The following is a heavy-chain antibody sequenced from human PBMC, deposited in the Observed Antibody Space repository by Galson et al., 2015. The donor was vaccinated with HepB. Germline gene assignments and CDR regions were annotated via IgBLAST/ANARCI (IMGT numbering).Heavy chain of an antibody. CDR3: AKALSPYGSGSYYNADY. D-gene: IGHD3-10*01. CDR1: GFTFDDYA. Sequence: SLRLSCAASGFTFDDYAMHWVRQAPGKGLEWVSGISWNSGSIGYADSVKGRFTISRDNAKNSLYLQMNSLRAEDTALYYCAKALSPYGSGSYYNADYWGQGTLVTVSS. V-gene: IGHV3-9*01. J-gene: IGHJ4*02. CDR2: ISWNSGSI.